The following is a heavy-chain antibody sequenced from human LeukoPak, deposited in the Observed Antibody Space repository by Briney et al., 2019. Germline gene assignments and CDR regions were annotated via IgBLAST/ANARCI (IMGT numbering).Heavy chain of an antibody. CDR2: VNRNGDGT. CDR3: VRGNSSPRGFFDY. CDR1: GFTLGDYG. J-gene: IGHJ4*02. Sequence: GGSLRLSCAASGFTLGDYGISWVRQAPGKGLEWVAGVNRNGDGTAYGASVKGRVTISRDNAKKSLVLQMDSLRAEDTARYYCVRGNSSPRGFFDYWGQGTLVTVSS. D-gene: IGHD2-2*01. V-gene: IGHV3-20*04.